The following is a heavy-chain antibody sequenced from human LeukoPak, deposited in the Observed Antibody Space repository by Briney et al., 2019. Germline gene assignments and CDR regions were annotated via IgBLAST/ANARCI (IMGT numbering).Heavy chain of an antibody. CDR1: GYTFTSYG. Sequence: ASVKVSCKASGYTFTSYGISWVRQAPGQGLEWMGWISANNGNTNYAQKFQGRVTMTRDTSTSTAYMELRSLRSDDTAVYYCARDSNDYGDYGFPHYYYDGMDVWGQGTTVTVSS. CDR3: ARDSNDYGDYGFPHYYYDGMDV. V-gene: IGHV1-18*01. J-gene: IGHJ6*02. D-gene: IGHD4-17*01. CDR2: ISANNGNT.